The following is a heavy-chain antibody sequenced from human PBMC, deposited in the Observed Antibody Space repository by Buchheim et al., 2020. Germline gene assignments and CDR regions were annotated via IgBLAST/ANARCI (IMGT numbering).Heavy chain of an antibody. D-gene: IGHD4-11*01. V-gene: IGHV2-5*02. CDR2: IYWDDDK. J-gene: IGHJ6*02. CDR1: GFSLSTSGVG. Sequence: QITLKESGPTLVKPTQTLTLTCTFSGFSLSTSGVGVGWIRQPPGKALEWLALIYWDDDKRYSPSLKSRLTITKDTSKNQVFLTMTNMDPVDTAAYYCAHSRLDYTEVVLYGMDVWGQGTT. CDR3: AHSRLDYTEVVLYGMDV.